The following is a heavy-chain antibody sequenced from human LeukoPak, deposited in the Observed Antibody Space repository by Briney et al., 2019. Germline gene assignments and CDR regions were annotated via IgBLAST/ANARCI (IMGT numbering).Heavy chain of an antibody. CDR2: INPNSGGT. Sequence: ASVKVSCKASGYTFTGYCMHWVRQAPGQGLEWMGWINPNSGGTNYAQKFQGRVTMTRDTSISTAYMELSRLRSDDTAVYYCATSRTSGSYYGTFDYWGQGTLVTASS. CDR1: GYTFTGYC. D-gene: IGHD1-26*01. CDR3: ATSRTSGSYYGTFDY. J-gene: IGHJ4*02. V-gene: IGHV1-2*02.